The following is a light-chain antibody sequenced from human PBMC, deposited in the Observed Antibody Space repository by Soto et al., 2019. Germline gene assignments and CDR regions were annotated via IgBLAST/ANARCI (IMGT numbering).Light chain of an antibody. CDR3: QQRRDWPPYT. J-gene: IGKJ2*01. CDR2: EAP. V-gene: IGKV3-11*01. CDR1: QSFINS. Sequence: EIVLPQSPATLSFSPGEKPTLSCRASQSFINSLAWYQHKPGQAPSLLIYEAPNRATGIPARFSGSGSGTDFTLTISNLQPEDFAVYYCQQRRDWPPYTFGQGTKLEIK.